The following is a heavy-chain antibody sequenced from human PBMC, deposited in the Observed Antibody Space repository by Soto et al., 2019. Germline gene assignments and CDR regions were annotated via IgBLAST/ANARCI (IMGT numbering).Heavy chain of an antibody. CDR2: INPSGGST. J-gene: IGHJ4*02. D-gene: IGHD6-13*01. CDR3: ASVYSSSWDFDY. V-gene: IGHV1-46*03. Sequence: QVQLVQSGAEVKKPGASVKVTCKASGYTFTSYYMHWVRQAPGQGLEWMGIINPSGGSTSYAQKFQGRVTMTRDTSTSTVYMELSSLRSEDTAVYYCASVYSSSWDFDYWGQGTLVTVSS. CDR1: GYTFTSYY.